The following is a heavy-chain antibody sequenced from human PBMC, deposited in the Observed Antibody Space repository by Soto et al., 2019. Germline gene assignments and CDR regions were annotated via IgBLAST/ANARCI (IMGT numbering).Heavy chain of an antibody. CDR2: IYYSGST. D-gene: IGHD5-18*01. Sequence: ASETLSLTCTVSGGSISSSSYYWGWIRQPPGKGLEWIGSIYYSGSTYYNPSLKSRVTISVDTSKNQFSLKLSSVTAADTAVYYCARHELWLRANFDYWGQGTLVTVSS. CDR1: GGSISSSSYY. CDR3: ARHELWLRANFDY. J-gene: IGHJ4*02. V-gene: IGHV4-39*01.